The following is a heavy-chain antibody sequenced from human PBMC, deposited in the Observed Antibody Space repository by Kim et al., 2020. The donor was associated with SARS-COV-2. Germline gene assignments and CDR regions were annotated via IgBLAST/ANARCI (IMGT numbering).Heavy chain of an antibody. J-gene: IGHJ6*02. Sequence: ASVKVSCKASGYTFTGYYMHWVRQAPGQGLEWMGWINPNSGGTNYAQKFQGRVTMTRDTSISTAYMELSRLRSDDTAVYYCARKKPSKTKYCSGGSCYSHILYYGMDVWGQGTTVTVSS. V-gene: IGHV1-2*02. CDR1: GYTFTGYY. CDR3: ARKKPSKTKYCSGGSCYSHILYYGMDV. D-gene: IGHD2-15*01. CDR2: INPNSGGT.